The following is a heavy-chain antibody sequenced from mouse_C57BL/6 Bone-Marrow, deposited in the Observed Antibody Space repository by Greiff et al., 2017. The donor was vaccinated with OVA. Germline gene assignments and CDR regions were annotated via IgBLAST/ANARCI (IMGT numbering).Heavy chain of an antibody. CDR2: IDPENGDT. Sequence: EVQLQQSGAELVRPGASVKLSCTASGFNIKDVYMHWVKQRPEQGLEWIGWIDPENGDTEYASKFQGKATITADTSSNTAYLQLSSLTSEDTAVYYCTTGYGSSYEDFDYWGQGTTLTVSS. J-gene: IGHJ2*01. CDR3: TTGYGSSYEDFDY. D-gene: IGHD1-1*01. CDR1: GFNIKDVY. V-gene: IGHV14-4*01.